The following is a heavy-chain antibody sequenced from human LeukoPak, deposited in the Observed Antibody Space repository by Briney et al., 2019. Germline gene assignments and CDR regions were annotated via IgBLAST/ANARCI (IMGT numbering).Heavy chain of an antibody. V-gene: IGHV3-21*01. D-gene: IGHD2-2*01. J-gene: IGHJ4*02. CDR1: GFTFSSYN. CDR3: ASAVPAAIEIDY. Sequence: GGSLRLSCAASGFTFSSYNMNWVREAPGKGLEWVSSISSSSSYIYYADSVKGRFTISRDNAKNSLYLQMNSLRAEDTAVYYCASAVPAAIEIDYWGQGTLVTVSS. CDR2: ISSSSSYI.